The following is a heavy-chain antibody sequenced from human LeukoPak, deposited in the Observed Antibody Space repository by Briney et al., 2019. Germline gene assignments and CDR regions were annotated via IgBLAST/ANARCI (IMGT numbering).Heavy chain of an antibody. CDR3: ARGGCCSSTSCYCHYGMDV. V-gene: IGHV1-69*13. J-gene: IGHJ6*02. CDR1: GGTFSSYA. Sequence: SVKVSCKASGGTFSSYAISWVRQAPGQGLEWMGGIIPIFGTANYAQKFQGRVTITADESTSTAYMELSSLRSEDTAVYYCARGGCCSSTSCYCHYGMDVWGQGTTVTVSS. CDR2: IIPIFGTA. D-gene: IGHD2-2*01.